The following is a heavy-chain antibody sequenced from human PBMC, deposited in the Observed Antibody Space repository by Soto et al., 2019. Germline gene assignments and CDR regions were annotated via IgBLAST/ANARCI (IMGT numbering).Heavy chain of an antibody. CDR1: GFTFSSYS. D-gene: IGHD6-19*01. V-gene: IGHV3-21*01. CDR3: ARDGDSSGWYGVAALDYYYYCMDV. Sequence: EVQLVESGGGLVKPGGSLRLSCAASGFTFSSYSMNWVRQAPGKGLEWVSSISSSSSYIYYADSVKGRFTISRDNAKNSLYLQMNSLRAEDTAVYYCARDGDSSGWYGVAALDYYYYCMDVWGQGTTVTVSS. J-gene: IGHJ6*02. CDR2: ISSSSSYI.